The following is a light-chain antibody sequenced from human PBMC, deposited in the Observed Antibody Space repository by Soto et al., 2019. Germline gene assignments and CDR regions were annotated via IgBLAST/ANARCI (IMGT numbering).Light chain of an antibody. Sequence: QSALTEPASLSGSPRPSITISCTGASSDVGGYTYVSWYQQHPGKAPKLMIYEVNNRPSGVSNRFSGSKSGNTASLTISGLQAEDEADYYCSSYTSSSTLYVFGTGTKVTVL. CDR2: EVN. V-gene: IGLV2-14*01. CDR3: SSYTSSSTLYV. CDR1: SSDVGGYTY. J-gene: IGLJ1*01.